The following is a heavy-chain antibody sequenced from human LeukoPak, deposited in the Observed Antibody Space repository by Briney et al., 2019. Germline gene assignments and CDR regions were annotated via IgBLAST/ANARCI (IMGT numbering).Heavy chain of an antibody. CDR2: INHSGST. CDR1: GGSFSGYY. CDR3: ARRPHSYYYGSGSYYYFDY. Sequence: PSETLSLTCAVYGGSFSGYYWSWIRQPPGKGLEWIGEINHSGSTNYNPSLKSRVTISVDTSKNQFSLKLSSVTAADTAAYYCARRPHSYYYGSGSYYYFDYWGQGTLVTVSS. D-gene: IGHD3-10*01. V-gene: IGHV4-34*01. J-gene: IGHJ4*02.